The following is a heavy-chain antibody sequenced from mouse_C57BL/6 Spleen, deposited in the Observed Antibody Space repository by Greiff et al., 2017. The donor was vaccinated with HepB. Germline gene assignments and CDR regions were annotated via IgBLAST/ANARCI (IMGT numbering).Heavy chain of an antibody. J-gene: IGHJ4*01. V-gene: IGHV7-1*01. D-gene: IGHD2-2*01. Sequence: EVNVVESGGGLVQSGRSLRLSCATSGFTFSDFYMEWVRQAPGKGLEWIAASRNKANDYTTEYSASVKGRFIVSRETSQSILYLQMNALRAEDTAIYYCARDARLRRGLDYWGQGTSVTVSS. CDR1: GFTFSDFY. CDR3: ARDARLRRGLDY. CDR2: SRNKANDYTT.